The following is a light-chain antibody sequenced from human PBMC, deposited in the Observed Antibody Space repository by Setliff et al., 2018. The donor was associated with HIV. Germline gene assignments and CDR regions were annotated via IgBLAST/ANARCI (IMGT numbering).Light chain of an antibody. CDR3: GAWDTSLSAVV. CDR2: DNN. J-gene: IGLJ2*01. V-gene: IGLV1-51*01. Sequence: PPSVSAAPRQKVTISCSGNSSNIGTTYVSWYQRLPGTAPRLLIYDNNKRPSGIPDRFSGSKSGASATLGITGLQPGDEADYYCGAWDTSLSAVVFGGGTKVTVL. CDR1: SSNIGTTY.